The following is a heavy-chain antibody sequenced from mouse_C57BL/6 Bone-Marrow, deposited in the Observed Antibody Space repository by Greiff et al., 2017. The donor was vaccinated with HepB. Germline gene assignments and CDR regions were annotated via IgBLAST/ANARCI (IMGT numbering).Heavy chain of an antibody. V-gene: IGHV5-4*03. CDR2: ISDGGSYT. J-gene: IGHJ1*03. CDR3: ARGRGLATVVTYWYFDV. CDR1: GFTFSSYA. D-gene: IGHD1-1*01. Sequence: EVKLVESGGGLVKPGGSLKLSCAASGFTFSSYAMSWVRQTPEKRLEWVATISDGGSYTYYPDNVKGRFPISRDNAKNNLYLQMSHLKSEDTAMYYCARGRGLATVVTYWYFDVWGTGTTVTVSS.